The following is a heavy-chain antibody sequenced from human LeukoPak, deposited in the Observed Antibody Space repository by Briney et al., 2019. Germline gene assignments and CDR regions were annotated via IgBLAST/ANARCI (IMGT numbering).Heavy chain of an antibody. CDR3: ARRAELGMRYFDF. V-gene: IGHV5-51*01. D-gene: IGHD7-27*01. CDR1: GYTFTDYW. CDR2: IYCDGSKT. J-gene: IGHJ5*01. Sequence: GESLKISCQASGYTFTDYWVGWVRQMPGKGLEWMGIIYCDGSKTTYSPAFQRQVTISVDKSTSTAYLQWSSLKASDTAIYFCARRAELGMRYFDFWGQGALLVVSS.